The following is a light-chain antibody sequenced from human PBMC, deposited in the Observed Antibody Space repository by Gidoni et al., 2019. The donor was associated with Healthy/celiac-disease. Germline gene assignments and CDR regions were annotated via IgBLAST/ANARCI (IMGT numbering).Light chain of an antibody. CDR1: SSEVGGYNY. CDR2: DVS. J-gene: IGLJ1*01. Sequence: QSALTQPASVSGSPGQSITISFTGTSSEVGGYNYVSWYQQHPGKAPKLMIYDVSNRPSGVSNRFSGSKSGNTASLTISGLQAEDEADYYCSSYTSSSTLVFGTGTKVTVL. V-gene: IGLV2-14*03. CDR3: SSYTSSSTLV.